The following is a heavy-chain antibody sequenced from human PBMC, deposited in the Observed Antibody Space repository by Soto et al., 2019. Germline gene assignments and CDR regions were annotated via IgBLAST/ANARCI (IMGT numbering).Heavy chain of an antibody. V-gene: IGHV4-4*02. CDR2: IYHSGST. CDR1: GGSISSSNW. J-gene: IGHJ6*02. Sequence: QVQLQESGPGLVKPSGTLSLTCAVSGGSISSSNWWSWVRQPPGKGLEWIGEIYHSGSTNYNPSHKSRVTISVDKSKHQFSLKLSSVTAADTAVYYCARAHYYDSSGYYYYYGMDVWGQGNTVTVSS. D-gene: IGHD3-22*01. CDR3: ARAHYYDSSGYYYYYGMDV.